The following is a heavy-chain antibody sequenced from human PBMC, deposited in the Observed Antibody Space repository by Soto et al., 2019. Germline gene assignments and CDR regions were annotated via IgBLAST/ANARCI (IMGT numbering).Heavy chain of an antibody. CDR2: LNPDTGNT. CDR1: GFTFSDNL. D-gene: IGHD6-25*01. Sequence: QVQLVQSGAELKKPGASVNISCTASGFTFSDNLINWVRQAPGQGLEWMGWLNPDTGNTRYSETFQGRVTISRHSTASKADVELSDPENEDTAPYFWARDRHSGGPRANEAFDVWGQGTMITVSS. CDR3: ARDRHSGGPRANEAFDV. V-gene: IGHV1-3*01. J-gene: IGHJ3*01.